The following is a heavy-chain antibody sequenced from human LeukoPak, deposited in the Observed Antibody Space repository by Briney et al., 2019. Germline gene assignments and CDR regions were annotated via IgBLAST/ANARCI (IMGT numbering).Heavy chain of an antibody. CDR2: ISYDGSNE. CDR1: GFTFSSYA. J-gene: IGHJ6*03. D-gene: IGHD6-19*01. V-gene: IGHV3-30*04. CDR3: ARDQTSGWYYYYYYMDV. Sequence: GGSLRLSCAASGFTFSSYAMHWVRQAPGKGLEWVAVISYDGSNEYYADSVKGRFTISRDNSKNTLYLQMNSLRAEDTAVYYCARDQTSGWYYYYYYMDVWGKGTTVTVSS.